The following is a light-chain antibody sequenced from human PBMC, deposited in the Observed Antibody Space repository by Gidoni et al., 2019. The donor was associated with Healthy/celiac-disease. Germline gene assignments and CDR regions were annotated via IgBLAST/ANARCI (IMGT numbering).Light chain of an antibody. CDR2: KAS. Sequence: DIQLTQSPSTLSASVGDRVTISCRASQSVDNWLAWYQQKPGKAPKLLIYKASTLESGVPSRFSGSGAGTEFTLTISSLQPDDFATYYCQQYNSRSWTFXPXTKVXIK. V-gene: IGKV1-5*03. J-gene: IGKJ1*01. CDR1: QSVDNW. CDR3: QQYNSRSWT.